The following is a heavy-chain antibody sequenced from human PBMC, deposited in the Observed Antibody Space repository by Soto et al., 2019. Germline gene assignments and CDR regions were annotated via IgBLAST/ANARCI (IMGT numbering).Heavy chain of an antibody. Sequence: GGSLRLSCTASGFTFGDYAMSWFRQAPGKGLEWVGFIRSKAYGGTTEYAASVKGRFTISRDDSKSIAHLQMNSLKTEDTAVYYCTRDRWLRLVPFDYWGQGTLVTVSS. V-gene: IGHV3-49*03. CDR1: GFTFGDYA. D-gene: IGHD5-12*01. CDR2: IRSKAYGGTT. J-gene: IGHJ4*02. CDR3: TRDRWLRLVPFDY.